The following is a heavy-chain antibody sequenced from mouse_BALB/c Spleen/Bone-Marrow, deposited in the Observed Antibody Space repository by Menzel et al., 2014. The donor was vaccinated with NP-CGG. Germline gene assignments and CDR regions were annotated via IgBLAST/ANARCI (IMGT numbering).Heavy chain of an antibody. D-gene: IGHD1-1*01. V-gene: IGHV14-3*02. CDR1: GFNIXDTY. Sequence: EVKLLESGAELVKPGASVKLSCTASGFNIXDTYMHWVKQRPEQGLEWIGRIDPANGNTKYDPKFQGKATITADTSSNTAYLQLSSLTSEDTAVYYCASYYYGSAWFAYWGQGTLVTVSA. CDR2: IDPANGNT. CDR3: ASYYYGSAWFAY. J-gene: IGHJ3*01.